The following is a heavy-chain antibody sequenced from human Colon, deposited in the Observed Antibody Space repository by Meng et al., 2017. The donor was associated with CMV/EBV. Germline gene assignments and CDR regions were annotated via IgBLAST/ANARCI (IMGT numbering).Heavy chain of an antibody. CDR3: ASGRVSGITIFGVVITYFDY. CDR2: IYYSGST. CDR1: GGSISSSSYY. Sequence: SETLSLTCTVSGGSISSSSYYWGWIRQPPGKGLEWIGSIYYSGSTYYNPSLKSRVTISVDTSKNQFSLKLSSVTAADTAVYYCASGRVSGITIFGVVITYFDYWGQGTLVTVSS. V-gene: IGHV4-39*07. D-gene: IGHD3-3*01. J-gene: IGHJ4*02.